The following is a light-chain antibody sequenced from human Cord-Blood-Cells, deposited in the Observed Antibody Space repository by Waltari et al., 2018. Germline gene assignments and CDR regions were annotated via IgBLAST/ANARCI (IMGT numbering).Light chain of an antibody. CDR1: QSVSSY. CDR2: DAS. CDR3: QQRSNWPWT. J-gene: IGKJ1*01. V-gene: IGKV3-11*01. Sequence: EIVLTQSPATLSLSPGERATLSCRASQSVSSYLAWYQQKPGQAPRLLIYDASNRAPGIPARFSGSGSGTDFTLTISSLEPEDFAVYYCQQRSNWPWTFRQGTKVEIK.